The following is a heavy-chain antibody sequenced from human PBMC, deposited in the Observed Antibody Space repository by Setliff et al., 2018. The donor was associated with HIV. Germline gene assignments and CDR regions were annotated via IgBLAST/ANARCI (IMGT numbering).Heavy chain of an antibody. CDR2: IIPIFGKA. J-gene: IGHJ4*02. V-gene: IGHV1-69*13. CDR3: TLGLNDYGADY. D-gene: IGHD4-17*01. CDR1: GGTFNSYA. Sequence: SVKVSCKASGGTFNSYAISWVRQAPGQGPEWMGGIIPIFGKANYAQKLQGRVTITADESTTTAYMELSSLRSEDTAVYYCTLGLNDYGADYWGQGTLVTVSS.